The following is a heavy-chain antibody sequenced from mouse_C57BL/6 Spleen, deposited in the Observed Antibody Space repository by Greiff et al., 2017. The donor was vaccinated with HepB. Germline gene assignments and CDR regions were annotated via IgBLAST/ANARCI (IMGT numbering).Heavy chain of an antibody. CDR3: ARYRGHYYAMDD. CDR2: IRNKANGYTT. V-gene: IGHV7-3*01. CDR1: GFTFTDYY. J-gene: IGHJ4*01. Sequence: EVKLVESGGGLVQPGGSLSLSCAASGFTFTDYYMSWVRQPPGKALEWLGFIRNKANGYTTEYSASVKGRFTSSRDNSQSILYLQMKALRAEDSATYYCARYRGHYYAMDDWGQGTSVTVSS.